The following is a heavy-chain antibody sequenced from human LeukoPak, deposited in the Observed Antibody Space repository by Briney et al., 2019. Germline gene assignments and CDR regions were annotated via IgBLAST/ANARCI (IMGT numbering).Heavy chain of an antibody. CDR3: ARDLQHYYGSGSLDY. V-gene: IGHV3-23*01. CDR1: GFSFKNYA. Sequence: GGSLRLSCAASGFSFKNYAMGWVRQVPGKGLEWVSIISASGDSTYYEDSVKGRFTISRDNSKNTLYLQMNSLRAEDTAVYYCARDLQHYYGSGSLDYWGQGTLVTVSS. J-gene: IGHJ4*02. D-gene: IGHD3-10*01. CDR2: ISASGDST.